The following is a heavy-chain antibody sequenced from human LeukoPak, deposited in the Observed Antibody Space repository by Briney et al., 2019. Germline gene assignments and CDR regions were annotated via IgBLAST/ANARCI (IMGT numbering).Heavy chain of an antibody. CDR3: ARHQDDSSGYYYTASFDY. CDR2: IYYSGST. Sequence: PSETLSLTCTASGGSISSSSYYWGWIRQPPGKGLEWIGSIYYSGSTYYNPSLKSRVTISVDTSKNQFSLKLSSVTAADTAVYYCARHQDDSSGYYYTASFDYWGQGTLVTVSS. J-gene: IGHJ4*02. CDR1: GGSISSSSYY. V-gene: IGHV4-39*01. D-gene: IGHD3-22*01.